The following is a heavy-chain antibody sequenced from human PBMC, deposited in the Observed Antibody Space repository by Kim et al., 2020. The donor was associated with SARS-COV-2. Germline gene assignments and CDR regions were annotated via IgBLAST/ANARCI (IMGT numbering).Heavy chain of an antibody. Sequence: GGSLRLSYASSGFTVSSNYLSWVRQAPGKGLEWVAGVYSAGSTYYAVSVKGRFTITRDNSKNPLYLQMNSLRAEDTAVYDCASDIPHPPFDYWGQGTLVTVSS. J-gene: IGHJ4*02. V-gene: IGHV3-66*01. CDR1: GFTVSSNY. CDR2: VYSAGST. CDR3: ASDIPHPPFDY.